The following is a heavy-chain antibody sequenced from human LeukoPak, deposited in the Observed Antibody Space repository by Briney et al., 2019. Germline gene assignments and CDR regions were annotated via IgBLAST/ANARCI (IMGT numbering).Heavy chain of an antibody. CDR3: ARFVLWGQGPYYFDY. Sequence: HGESLKISCKGFGYSFTSYWIGWVRQMPGKGLEWMGIIYPGDSDTRYSPSFQGRVTISADKSISTAYLQWSSLKASDTAMYYCARFVLWGQGPYYFDYWGQGTLVTVSS. D-gene: IGHD1-26*01. CDR2: IYPGDSDT. CDR1: GYSFTSYW. J-gene: IGHJ4*02. V-gene: IGHV5-51*01.